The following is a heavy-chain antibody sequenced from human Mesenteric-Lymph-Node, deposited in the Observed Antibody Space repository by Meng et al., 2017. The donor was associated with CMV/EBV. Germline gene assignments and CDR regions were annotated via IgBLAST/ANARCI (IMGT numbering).Heavy chain of an antibody. Sequence: ASVKVSCKASGYTFTSYGISWVRQAPGQGLEWMGWISAYNGNTNYAQKLQGRVTMTTDTSTSTAYMELRSLRSDDTAVYYCARTPDPEYCSSTSCHYYGMDVWGQGTTVTVSS. V-gene: IGHV1-18*01. J-gene: IGHJ6*02. CDR1: GYTFTSYG. CDR3: ARTPDPEYCSSTSCHYYGMDV. CDR2: ISAYNGNT. D-gene: IGHD2-2*01.